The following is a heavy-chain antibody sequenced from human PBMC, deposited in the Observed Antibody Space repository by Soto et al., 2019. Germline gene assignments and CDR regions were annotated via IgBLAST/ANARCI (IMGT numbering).Heavy chain of an antibody. CDR1: GDSVSSNSGA. V-gene: IGHV6-1*01. CDR3: ARGGATSGWV. Sequence: QVQLQQAGPGLVKPSQTLSLTCAISGDSVSSNSGAWYWIRQSPSRGLEWLGRTYYRSAWDNDYAVSVKSRITINADMSRNQFSLHLNSVAPEDTAVYYCARGGATSGWVWGQGALVTVSS. J-gene: IGHJ4*02. D-gene: IGHD6-19*01. CDR2: TYYRSAWDN.